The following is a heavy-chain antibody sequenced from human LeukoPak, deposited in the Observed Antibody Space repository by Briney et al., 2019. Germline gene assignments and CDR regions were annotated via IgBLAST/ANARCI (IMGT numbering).Heavy chain of an antibody. CDR3: ARVLQKTVRHVLPGNDAFDI. V-gene: IGHV1-69*06. CDR1: GGSFSNYA. CDR2: FLPMFGTA. Sequence: AVKVSSKASGGSFSNYAIYWGRQAPGQGFEWLGGFLPMFGTANYAQTCPDRVTFTSDTPTSSVHMELYSLTSDDTAVYYCARVLQKTVRHVLPGNDAFDIWGHGTLVTVSS. J-gene: IGHJ3*02. D-gene: IGHD2-2*01.